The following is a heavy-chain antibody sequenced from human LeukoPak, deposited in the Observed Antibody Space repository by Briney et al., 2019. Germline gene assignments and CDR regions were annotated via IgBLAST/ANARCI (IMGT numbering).Heavy chain of an antibody. V-gene: IGHV3-7*01. J-gene: IGHJ6*02. D-gene: IGHD3-9*01. CDR3: ARDAGYFDWPYGMDV. CDR2: IKEDGSVT. CDR1: GFTVSSNY. Sequence: GGSLRLSCAASGFTVSSNYMSWVRQAPGKGLEWVAHIKEDGSVTYYMDAVKGRFTISRDNAKNSLYLQMNSLRVEDTAVYYCARDAGYFDWPYGMDVWGQGTTVTVSS.